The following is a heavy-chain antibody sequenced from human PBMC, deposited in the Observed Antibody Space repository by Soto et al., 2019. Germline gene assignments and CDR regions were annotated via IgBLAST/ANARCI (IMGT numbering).Heavy chain of an antibody. J-gene: IGHJ5*02. V-gene: IGHV3-33*01. CDR2: IWYDGSDQ. CDR1: GFKFRNHG. Sequence: PGGSLRLSCAASGFKFRNHGMHWVRLAPGKGLEWVAVIWYDGSDQYYADSVKGRFTVSRDNSKNILYLQMNNLRGDDTAVYYCARDLGWPAARFDPWGQGTLVTVSS. D-gene: IGHD2-2*01. CDR3: ARDLGWPAARFDP.